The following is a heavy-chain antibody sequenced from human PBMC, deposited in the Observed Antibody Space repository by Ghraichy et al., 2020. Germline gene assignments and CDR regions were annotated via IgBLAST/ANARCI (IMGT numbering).Heavy chain of an antibody. D-gene: IGHD3-16*02. Sequence: KDIINPSGGSTSYAQQFQGRVTMTSDTSTSTVYMALSSLRSEYTAVYYCARVYRDHWVDPWGQGTLVTVSS. CDR3: ARVYRDHWVDP. J-gene: IGHJ5*02. V-gene: IGHV1-46*01. CDR2: INPSGGST.